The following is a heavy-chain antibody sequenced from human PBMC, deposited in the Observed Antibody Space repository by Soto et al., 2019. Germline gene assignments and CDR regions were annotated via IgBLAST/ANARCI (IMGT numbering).Heavy chain of an antibody. CDR1: GFSLTTSGVA. J-gene: IGHJ4*02. V-gene: IGHV2-5*01. CDR2: IYWNDDK. Sequence: QITLTESGPTLVTPTQTLTLTCSFSGFSLTTSGVAVGWFRQPPGKAPEWLSLIYWNDDKRYSPSLRSRLIVTGDSSKNQVVLTLADADAADSGTYYCAHRPTSTEDFCFDYWGQGTLVTVSS. CDR3: AHRPTSTEDFCFDY.